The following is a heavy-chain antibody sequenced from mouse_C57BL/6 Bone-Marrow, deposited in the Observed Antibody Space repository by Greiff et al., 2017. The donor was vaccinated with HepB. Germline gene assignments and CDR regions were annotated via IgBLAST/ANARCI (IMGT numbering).Heavy chain of an antibody. CDR1: GYTFTSYW. D-gene: IGHD2-3*01. CDR2: IYPGSGST. J-gene: IGHJ1*03. Sequence: VQLQQPGAELVKPGASVKMSCKASGYTFTSYWITWVKQRPGQGLEWIGDIYPGSGSTNYNEKFKSKATLTVDTSSSTAYMQLSSLTSEDSAVYYCARRVYDPTGYFDVWGTGTTVTVSS. V-gene: IGHV1-55*01. CDR3: ARRVYDPTGYFDV.